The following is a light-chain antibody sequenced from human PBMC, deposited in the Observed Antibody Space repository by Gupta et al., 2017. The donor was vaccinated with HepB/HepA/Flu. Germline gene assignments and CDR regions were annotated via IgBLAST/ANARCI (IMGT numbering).Light chain of an antibody. J-gene: IGLJ1*01. Sequence: QSALTQPASVSGSPGQSTTISCTATSSDVGGYNYVSWYQQHPGKAPKLMIYDVSNRPSGVSNRFSGSKSGNTASLTISGLQAEDEADYYCSSYTSSSTPFVFGTGTKVTVL. V-gene: IGLV2-14*01. CDR3: SSYTSSSTPFV. CDR1: SSDVGGYNY. CDR2: DVS.